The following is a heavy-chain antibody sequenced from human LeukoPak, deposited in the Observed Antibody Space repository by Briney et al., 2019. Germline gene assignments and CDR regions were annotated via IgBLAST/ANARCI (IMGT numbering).Heavy chain of an antibody. Sequence: ASVKVSCKTSGYTFTDYGISWVRQAPGQGLEWMGWISVYNVNTNYAQKFQGRVTMTRDTSTNTVYMELTSLTSDDTAVYYCARVNRFGYQLIDYWGQGTLVTVSS. CDR1: GYTFTDYG. V-gene: IGHV1-18*01. D-gene: IGHD2-2*01. J-gene: IGHJ4*02. CDR3: ARVNRFGYQLIDY. CDR2: ISVYNVNT.